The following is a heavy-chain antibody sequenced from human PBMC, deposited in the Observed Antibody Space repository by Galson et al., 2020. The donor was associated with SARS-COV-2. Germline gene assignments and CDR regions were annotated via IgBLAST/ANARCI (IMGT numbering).Heavy chain of an antibody. CDR3: ARRGGWFGDLRSYFDN. D-gene: IGHD3-10*01. CDR1: GGSISSNSYY. CDR2: IHYTRNT. V-gene: IGHV4-31*03. J-gene: IGHJ4*02. Sequence: SETLSLTCTVSGGSISSNSYYWNWIRQHPGKGLDWIGYIHYTRNTYYNPSPKSRVTMSVDTSKNQFSLKLSSVTAADTAVYYCARRGGWFGDLRSYFDNWGQGTLVTVSS.